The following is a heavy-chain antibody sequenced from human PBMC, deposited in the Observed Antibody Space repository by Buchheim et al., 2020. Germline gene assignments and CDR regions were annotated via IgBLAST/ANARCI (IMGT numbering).Heavy chain of an antibody. CDR2: IYHNGNT. CDR3: ARLSGDSVVTYFYYGMDV. D-gene: IGHD2-15*01. V-gene: IGHV4-4*02. Sequence: QVQLQESGPGLVKPSGNLSLTCAVSGGSISSSNWWTWVRQPPGKGLEWLGEIYHNGNTNYNPSLQSRVTVSVDKSKSQFSLKLSSVTAADTAVYYCARLSGDSVVTYFYYGMDVWGQGTT. CDR1: GGSISSSNW. J-gene: IGHJ6*02.